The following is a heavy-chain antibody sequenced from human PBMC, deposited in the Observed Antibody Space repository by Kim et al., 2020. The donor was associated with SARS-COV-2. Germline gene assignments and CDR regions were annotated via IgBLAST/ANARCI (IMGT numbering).Heavy chain of an antibody. CDR2: IYHSGST. D-gene: IGHD3-9*01. V-gene: IGHV4-4*02. CDR3: ARLHAGSYDILTGYPD. CDR1: GGSISSSNW. Sequence: SETLSLTCAVSGGSISSSNWWSWVRQPPGKGLEWIGEIYHSGSTNYNPSLKSRVTISVDKSKNQFSLKLSSVTAADTAVYYCARLHAGSYDILTGYPDWGQGTLVTVSS. J-gene: IGHJ4*02.